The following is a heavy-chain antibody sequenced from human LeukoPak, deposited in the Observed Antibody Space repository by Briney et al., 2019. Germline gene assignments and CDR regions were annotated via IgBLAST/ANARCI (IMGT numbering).Heavy chain of an antibody. CDR2: SKSKTDGGAI. D-gene: IGHD3-22*01. Sequence: PGGSLRLSCVASEFTLSNAWMSGVRQAPGEGLERVGRSKSKTDGGAIDYAAPVKGRFTISRDDSKNTLYLQMNSLKTEDTAVYYCSTDQIVVGPCWGQGTLVTVSS. J-gene: IGHJ4*02. CDR3: STDQIVVGPC. CDR1: EFTLSNAW. V-gene: IGHV3-15*01.